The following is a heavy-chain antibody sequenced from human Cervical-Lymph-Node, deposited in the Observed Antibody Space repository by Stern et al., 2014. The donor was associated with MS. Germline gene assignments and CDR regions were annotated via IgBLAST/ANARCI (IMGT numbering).Heavy chain of an antibody. CDR2: LHSSGIT. D-gene: IGHD3-10*01. CDR3: ARGPLYSFSSGSSGDWFDP. CDR1: GDSISSGDYY. Sequence: QVQLQESGPGLVKPSQTLSLTCTVSGDSISSGDYYWSWIRHHPGTGLEWIGYLHSSGITYNNPSLKSRVTVSVDTSKNQFSVNLTSPTAADTAVYYCARGPLYSFSSGSSGDWFDPWGQGTLVTVSS. J-gene: IGHJ5*01. V-gene: IGHV4-31*03.